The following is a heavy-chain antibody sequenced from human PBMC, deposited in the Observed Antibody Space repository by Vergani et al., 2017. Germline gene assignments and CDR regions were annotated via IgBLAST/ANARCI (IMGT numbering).Heavy chain of an antibody. CDR1: GFIFSDYV. CDR2: IWHDGTQK. D-gene: IGHD1-1*01. Sequence: QVQLVESGGGVVQPGKSLSLSCEASGFIFSDYVMHWVRQAPGKGLEWVAGIWHDGTQKYYADSVKGRFTISRDNSKSTLYLQMNSLRTEDTAVYYCATKSCGTPGCQIGYFREWGQGTLVTVSS. V-gene: IGHV3-33*01. J-gene: IGHJ1*01. CDR3: ATKSCGTPGCQIGYFRE.